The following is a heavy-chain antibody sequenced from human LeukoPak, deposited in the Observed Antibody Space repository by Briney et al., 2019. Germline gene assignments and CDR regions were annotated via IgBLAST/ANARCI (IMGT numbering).Heavy chain of an antibody. CDR3: ARDGGSGQIDY. D-gene: IGHD3-10*01. Sequence: WVTVSFKASGGTFSSYSISWVRQAPGQGLAGMGGIIPIFGTANYAQKFQGRVTITTDESTSTAYMELSSLRSEDTAVYYCARDGGSGQIDYWGQGTLVTVSS. J-gene: IGHJ4*02. V-gene: IGHV1-69*05. CDR2: IIPIFGTA. CDR1: GGTFSSYS.